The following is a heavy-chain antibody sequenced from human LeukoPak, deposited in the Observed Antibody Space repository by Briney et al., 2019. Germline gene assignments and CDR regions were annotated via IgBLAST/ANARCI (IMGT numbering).Heavy chain of an antibody. V-gene: IGHV4-59*13. CDR1: GGSITSYY. J-gene: IGHJ5*02. CDR2: VYYSGYS. D-gene: IGHD6-19*01. Sequence: SETLSLTCTVSGGSITSYYWAWLRQPPEKGLEWIGYVYYSGYSNYNPSLTSRVSMSVDTSMNRFSLKLTSVTAADTAVYYCARESQWLPRCWFDPWGQGTLVTVSS. CDR3: ARESQWLPRCWFDP.